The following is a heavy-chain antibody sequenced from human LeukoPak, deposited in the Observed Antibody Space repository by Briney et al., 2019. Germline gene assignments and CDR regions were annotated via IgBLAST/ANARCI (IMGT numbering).Heavy chain of an antibody. J-gene: IGHJ6*04. D-gene: IGHD3-3*01. CDR3: ARPLFGYDFWSGHRQTMDV. CDR1: GFTVSSNY. CDR2: IYSGGST. V-gene: IGHV3-53*01. Sequence: LTGGSLRLSCAASGFTVSSNYMSWVRQAPGKGLEWVSVIYSGGSTYYADSVKGRFTISRDNSKNTLYLQMNSLRAEDTAVYYCARPLFGYDFWSGHRQTMDVWGKGTTVTVSS.